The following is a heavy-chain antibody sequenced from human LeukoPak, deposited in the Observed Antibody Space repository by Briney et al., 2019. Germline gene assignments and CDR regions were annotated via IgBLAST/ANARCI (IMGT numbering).Heavy chain of an antibody. Sequence: SETLSLTCTVSGYSISSGYYWGWIRQPPGKGLEWIGSIYHSGSTYYNPSLKSRVTISVDTSKNQFSLKLSSVTAADTAVYYCARDRVSEDIVVVPAAHFDYWGQGTLVTVSS. J-gene: IGHJ4*02. CDR2: IYHSGST. V-gene: IGHV4-38-2*02. D-gene: IGHD2-2*01. CDR1: GYSISSGYY. CDR3: ARDRVSEDIVVVPAAHFDY.